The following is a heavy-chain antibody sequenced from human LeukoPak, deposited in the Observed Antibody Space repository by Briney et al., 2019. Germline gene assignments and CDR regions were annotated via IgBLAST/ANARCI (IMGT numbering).Heavy chain of an antibody. CDR1: GYTFTTYS. CDR2: INPSAGST. V-gene: IGHV1-46*01. J-gene: IGHJ5*02. D-gene: IGHD3-10*01. Sequence: GASVKVSCKASGYTFTTYSMHWLRQAPGQGLEWMGIINPSAGSTSYAQRFQGKLTMTRDMSTSTVYMELSSLRSEDTAVYYCARGHGSGSTNYFDPCGQGTLVTVSS. CDR3: ARGHGSGSTNYFDP.